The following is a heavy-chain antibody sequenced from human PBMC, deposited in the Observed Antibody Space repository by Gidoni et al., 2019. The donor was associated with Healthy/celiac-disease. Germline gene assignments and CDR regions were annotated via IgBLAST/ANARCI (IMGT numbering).Heavy chain of an antibody. V-gene: IGHV3-23*01. CDR1: GFPYTSYA. CDR2: IIGSIGST. CDR3: AKDRTFGNYADAFDI. D-gene: IGHD4-4*01. J-gene: IGHJ3*02. Sequence: EVQLLESGGGLVQTGGSLRLSGAASGFPYTSYAMSWVLQAPGKGLEWIAGIIGSIGSTYYADSVKGRFTISRDNSKNTLYLQMNSLRAEDTAVYYCAKDRTFGNYADAFDIWGQGTMVTVSS.